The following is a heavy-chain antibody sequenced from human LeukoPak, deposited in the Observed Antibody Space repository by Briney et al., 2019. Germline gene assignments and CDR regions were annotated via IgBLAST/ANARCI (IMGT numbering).Heavy chain of an antibody. CDR1: GGSFSGYY. CDR3: ARVVNRNWFDP. Sequence: SETLSLTCAVYGGSFSGYYWSWIRQPPGKGLEWIGEINHSGSTNYNPSLKSRVTISVDTSKNQFSLKLSSVTAADTAVYYCARVVNRNWFDPWGQGTLVTVSS. CDR2: INHSGST. V-gene: IGHV4-34*01. D-gene: IGHD6-6*01. J-gene: IGHJ5*02.